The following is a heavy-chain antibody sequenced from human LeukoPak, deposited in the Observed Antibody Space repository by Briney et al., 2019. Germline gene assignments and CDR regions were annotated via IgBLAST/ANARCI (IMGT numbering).Heavy chain of an antibody. Sequence: GGSLRLSCAASGFTFSNAWMSWVRQAPGKGLEWVGRIKSKTDGGTTDYAAPVKGRFTISRDDSKNTLYLQMNSLRDEDTAVYYCARDYYGSGSYPLADYWGQGTLVTVSS. D-gene: IGHD3-10*01. J-gene: IGHJ4*02. CDR1: GFTFSNAW. CDR2: IKSKTDGGTT. V-gene: IGHV3-15*01. CDR3: ARDYYGSGSYPLADY.